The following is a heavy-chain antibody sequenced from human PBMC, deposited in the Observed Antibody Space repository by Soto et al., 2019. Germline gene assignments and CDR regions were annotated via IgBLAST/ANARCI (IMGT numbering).Heavy chain of an antibody. J-gene: IGHJ6*02. CDR3: ARDSHFDSSGSYFHYYYGMDV. CDR2: ISAYNGNT. Sequence: QVQLVQSGAEVKKPGASVKVSCKASGYTFTSYGISWVRQAPGQGLEWMGWISAYNGNTNYAQKLQGRVTMTTDTSTSTAYMELRSLRSDDTAVYYCARDSHFDSSGSYFHYYYGMDVWGQGTTVTVSS. D-gene: IGHD3-10*01. CDR1: GYTFTSYG. V-gene: IGHV1-18*01.